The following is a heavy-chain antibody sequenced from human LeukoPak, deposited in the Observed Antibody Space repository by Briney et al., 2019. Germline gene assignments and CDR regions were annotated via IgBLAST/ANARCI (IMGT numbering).Heavy chain of an antibody. CDR1: GYTFTSYG. CDR3: ARNYYGSGSYYSVDY. J-gene: IGHJ4*02. V-gene: IGHV1-18*01. D-gene: IGHD3-10*01. Sequence: GASVKVSCKASGYTFTSYGISWVRQAPGQGLEWMGWISAYNGNTNYAQKLQGRVAMTTDTSTSTAYMELRSLRSDDTAVYYCARNYYGSGSYYSVDYWGQGTLVTVSS. CDR2: ISAYNGNT.